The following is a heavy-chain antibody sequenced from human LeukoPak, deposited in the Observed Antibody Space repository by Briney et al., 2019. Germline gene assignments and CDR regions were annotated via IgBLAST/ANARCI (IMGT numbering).Heavy chain of an antibody. CDR1: GFTFDDYA. Sequence: GGSLRFSCAASGFTFDDYAMHWVRQAPGKGLEWVSGISWSSGNIGYADSVKGRFTISRDNAKNSLYLQMNSLRPEDTAVYYCAKGGIHRGYYYYYMDVWGKGTTVTISS. CDR3: AKGGIHRGYYYYYMDV. CDR2: ISWSSGNI. V-gene: IGHV3-9*01. D-gene: IGHD6-13*01. J-gene: IGHJ6*03.